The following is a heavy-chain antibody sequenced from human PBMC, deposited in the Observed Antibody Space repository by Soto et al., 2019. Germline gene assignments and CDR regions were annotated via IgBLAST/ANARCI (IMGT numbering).Heavy chain of an antibody. J-gene: IGHJ4*02. CDR3: ARESSCYYVDY. V-gene: IGHV3-33*01. Sequence: QVQLVESWGGVVQPWRSLILSCAASGFTFSSYGMHCVHQAPGKGLEWVAVIWYDEINKYYAESVKGRFTISRDNSKNTLYLQMNSLRAEDTAVYYCARESSCYYVDYRGQGTLVTVSS. D-gene: IGHD3-22*01. CDR2: IWYDEINK. CDR1: GFTFSSYG.